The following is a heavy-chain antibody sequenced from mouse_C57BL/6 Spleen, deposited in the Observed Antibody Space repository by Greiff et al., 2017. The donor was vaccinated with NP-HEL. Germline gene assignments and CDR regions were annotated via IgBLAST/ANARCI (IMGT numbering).Heavy chain of an antibody. Sequence: QVQLKESGAELVRPGASVTLSCKASGYTFTDYEMHWVKQTPVHGLEWIGAIDPETGGTAYNQKFKGKAILTADKSSSTAYMELRSLTSEDSAVYYCTSHIYYYGSSSWYFDVWGTGTTVTVSS. CDR3: TSHIYYYGSSSWYFDV. D-gene: IGHD1-1*01. J-gene: IGHJ1*03. V-gene: IGHV1-15*01. CDR2: IDPETGGT. CDR1: GYTFTDYE.